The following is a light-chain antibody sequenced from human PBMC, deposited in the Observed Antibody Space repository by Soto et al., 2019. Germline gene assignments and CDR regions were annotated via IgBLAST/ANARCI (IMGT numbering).Light chain of an antibody. CDR3: AAWDDSLSGPV. CDR2: RNN. Sequence: QSVLTQPPSASGTPGQRVTISCSGSSSNIGSNCVYWYQQLPGTAPKLLIYRNNQRPSGVPDRFSGSKSGTSASLAISGLRSEDEADYYCAAWDDSLSGPVFGGGTQLTVL. V-gene: IGLV1-47*01. J-gene: IGLJ7*01. CDR1: SSNIGSNC.